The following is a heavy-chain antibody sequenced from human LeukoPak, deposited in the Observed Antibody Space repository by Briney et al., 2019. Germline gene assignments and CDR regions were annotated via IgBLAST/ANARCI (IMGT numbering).Heavy chain of an antibody. CDR2: INHSGST. Sequence: PSETLSLTCGVYGGSLSGYYWSWIRQPPGKGLEWIGEINHSGSTNYNPSLKSRVTISVDTSKNQFSLKLSSVTAADTAVYYCAKGYYYMDVWGKGTTVTVSS. J-gene: IGHJ6*03. V-gene: IGHV4-34*01. CDR1: GGSLSGYY. CDR3: AKGYYYMDV.